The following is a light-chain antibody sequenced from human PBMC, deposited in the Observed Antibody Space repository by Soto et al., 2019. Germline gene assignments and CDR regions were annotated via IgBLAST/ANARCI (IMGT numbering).Light chain of an antibody. J-gene: IGKJ5*01. V-gene: IGKV1-39*01. CDR1: QTISNT. CDR2: ASS. Sequence: DLQMTQSPSSLSASVGDRVTITCRASQTISNTLNWYQQRPGKPPNLLIYASSTLRSGVPPRFSGGGSGTEFTLTISSLQPEDFATYYCQQTYSTPITFGQGTRLEIK. CDR3: QQTYSTPIT.